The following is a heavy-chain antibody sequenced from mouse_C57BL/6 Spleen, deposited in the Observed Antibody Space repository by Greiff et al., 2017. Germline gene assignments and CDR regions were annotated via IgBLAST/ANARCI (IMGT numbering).Heavy chain of an antibody. D-gene: IGHD2-1*01. V-gene: IGHV1-15*01. CDR2: IDPETGGT. J-gene: IGHJ2*01. CDR3: TSFYDGNYVFDY. Sequence: VQLQQSGAELVRPGASVTLSCKASGYTFTDYEMHWVKQTPVHGLEWIGAIDPETGGTAYNQKFKGKAILTADKSSSTAYMELRSLTSEDSAVYYCTSFYDGNYVFDYWGQGTTLTVSS. CDR1: GYTFTDYE.